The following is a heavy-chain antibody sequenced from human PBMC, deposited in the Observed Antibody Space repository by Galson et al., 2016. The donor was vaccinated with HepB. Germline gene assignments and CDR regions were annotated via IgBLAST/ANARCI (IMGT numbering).Heavy chain of an antibody. CDR1: GFIFNNFW. D-gene: IGHD5-24*01. CDR2: ISYDGKSE. CDR3: AKGRWDFDS. V-gene: IGHV3-30*18. J-gene: IGHJ4*02. Sequence: SLRLSRAASGFIFNNFWMSWVRQAPGKGLEWVALISYDGKSESYVDSVEGRVTISRDNSKNTLYLQMHSLRGEDTAVYYCAKGRWDFDSWGQGTLVTVSS.